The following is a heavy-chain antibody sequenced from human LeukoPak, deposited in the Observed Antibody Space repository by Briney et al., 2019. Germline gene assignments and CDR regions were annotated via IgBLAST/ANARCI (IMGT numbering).Heavy chain of an antibody. J-gene: IGHJ4*02. Sequence: GGSLRLSCAASGFTFSSYSMNWVRQAPGKGLEWVSYISSSSTIYYADSVKGRFTISRDNAKNSLYLQMNSLRAEDTAVYYCARDSITIFGVINYWGQGTLVTVSS. D-gene: IGHD3-3*01. CDR3: ARDSITIFGVINY. CDR1: GFTFSSYS. CDR2: ISSSSTI. V-gene: IGHV3-48*01.